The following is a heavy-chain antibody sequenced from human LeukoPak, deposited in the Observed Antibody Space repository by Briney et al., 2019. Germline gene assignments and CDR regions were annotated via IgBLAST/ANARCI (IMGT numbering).Heavy chain of an antibody. Sequence: GGSLRLSCAASGFTFSSYGMSWVRQAPGKGLEWVSAISGSGGSTYYADSVKGRFTISRDNSKNTLYLQMNSLRAEDTAVYYCAKSGYSSSWSNAAVYNWFDPWGQGTLVTVSS. V-gene: IGHV3-23*01. CDR1: GFTFSSYG. D-gene: IGHD6-13*01. CDR3: AKSGYSSSWSNAAVYNWFDP. J-gene: IGHJ5*02. CDR2: ISGSGGST.